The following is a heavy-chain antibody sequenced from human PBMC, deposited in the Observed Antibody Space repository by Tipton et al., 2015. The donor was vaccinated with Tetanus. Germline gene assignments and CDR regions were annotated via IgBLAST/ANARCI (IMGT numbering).Heavy chain of an antibody. D-gene: IGHD3-3*01. Sequence: QLVQSGAGVKKPGASVKVSCKAYGYTVTGFFMHWVRQAPGQGLEWMGWITPNNGDTKSAHKFQDRVTMTSDRSSSTVYMELNRLRYDDTAVYYCARGSLRKGFLEWHFDYWGQGALVTVAS. J-gene: IGHJ4*02. CDR3: ARGSLRKGFLEWHFDY. CDR1: GYTVTGFF. V-gene: IGHV1-2*02. CDR2: ITPNNGDT.